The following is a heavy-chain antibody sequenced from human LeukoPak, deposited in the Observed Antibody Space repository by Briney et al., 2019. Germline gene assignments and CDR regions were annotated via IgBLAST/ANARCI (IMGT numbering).Heavy chain of an antibody. D-gene: IGHD1-26*01. Sequence: ASVKVSCKASGYTFTDYYMHWVRQAPGQGLEWMGWINPNTGGTNYAQKFQGRVTMTRDTSISTAYMDLSRLRSDDTAIYYCARAVGALYNWFDPWGQGTLVTVSS. CDR2: INPNTGGT. CDR1: GYTFTDYY. CDR3: ARAVGALYNWFDP. V-gene: IGHV1-2*02. J-gene: IGHJ5*02.